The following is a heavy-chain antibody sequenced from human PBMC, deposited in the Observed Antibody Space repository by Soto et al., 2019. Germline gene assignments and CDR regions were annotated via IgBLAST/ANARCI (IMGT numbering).Heavy chain of an antibody. CDR1: GFTFSNYE. CDR2: ISNNGAHT. J-gene: IGHJ3*02. CDR3: AKQGEIESIFGVVISSLAAFDI. D-gene: IGHD3-3*01. Sequence: GGSLRLSCAASGFTFSNYEMHWVRQAPGKGLEYVSGISNNGAHTDYAKSVKGRFTISRDNSKNTLYLQMNSLRAEDTAVYYCAKQGEIESIFGVVISSLAAFDIWGQGTMVTVSS. V-gene: IGHV3-64*01.